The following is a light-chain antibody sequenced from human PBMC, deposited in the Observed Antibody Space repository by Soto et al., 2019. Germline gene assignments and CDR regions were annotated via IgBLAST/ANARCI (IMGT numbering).Light chain of an antibody. V-gene: IGLV2-11*01. Sequence: QSALTQPRSVSGSPGQSVTLSCTGTSSDVGGYNYVSWYQQHPGKAPKLMIYDVSKRPSGVPDRFSGSKSGNTASLTISGLQAEDEADYYCCSYAGIYVVFGGGTKVTVL. CDR3: CSYAGIYVV. CDR2: DVS. J-gene: IGLJ2*01. CDR1: SSDVGGYNY.